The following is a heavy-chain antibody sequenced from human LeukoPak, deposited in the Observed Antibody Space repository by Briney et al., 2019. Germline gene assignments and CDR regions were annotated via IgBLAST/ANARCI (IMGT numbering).Heavy chain of an antibody. CDR1: GISLSNYA. J-gene: IGHJ4*02. Sequence: PGGSLRLSCVVSGISLSNYAMTWVRQAPGKGLEWVSYISERGGSTTYADSVKGRFTISRDTSLNTLYLQMNNLRAEDTAVYFCAKRDVVIRGILVIGYHQEAYHYDFWGPGVLVTVSS. V-gene: IGHV3-23*01. D-gene: IGHD3-10*01. CDR3: AKRDVVIRGILVIGYHQEAYHYDF. CDR2: ISERGGST.